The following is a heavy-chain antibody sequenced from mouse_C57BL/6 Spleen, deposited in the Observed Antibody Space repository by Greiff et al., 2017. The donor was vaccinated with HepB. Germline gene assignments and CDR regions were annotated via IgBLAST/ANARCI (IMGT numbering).Heavy chain of an antibody. CDR1: GYTFTSYW. Sequence: VQLQQSGTVLARPGASVKMSCKTSGYTFTSYWMHWVKQRPGQGLEWIGAIYPGNSDTSYNQKIKGKAKLTAVTSASTAYMELSSLTNEDSARSYCTISRISYVGSWFAYGGQGTLVTVSA. CDR3: TISRISYVGSWFAY. CDR2: IYPGNSDT. D-gene: IGHD1-1*01. J-gene: IGHJ3*01. V-gene: IGHV1-5*01.